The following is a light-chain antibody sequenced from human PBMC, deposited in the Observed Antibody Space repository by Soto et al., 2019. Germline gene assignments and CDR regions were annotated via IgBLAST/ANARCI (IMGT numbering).Light chain of an antibody. Sequence: QSALTQPASVSGSPGQSITISCTGTSSDVLGYDSVSWYQQQPGKAPKLMIYEGNNRPSGVSNRFSGPKSGNTASLTISGLQAEDEADYYCCSYANRNTCVFGAGTKLTVL. CDR2: EGN. J-gene: IGLJ1*01. CDR3: CSYANRNTCV. V-gene: IGLV2-23*01. CDR1: SSDVLGYDS.